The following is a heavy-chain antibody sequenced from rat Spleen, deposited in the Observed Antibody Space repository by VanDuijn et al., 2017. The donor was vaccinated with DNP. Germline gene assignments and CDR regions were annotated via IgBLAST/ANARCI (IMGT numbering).Heavy chain of an antibody. D-gene: IGHD1-11*01. J-gene: IGHJ2*01. CDR3: ARGGRSYFDY. V-gene: IGHV5-7*01. CDR2: INSDGGRT. CDR1: GFTFSDYA. Sequence: EVQLVESGGGLVQPGRSLKLSCAASGFTFSDYAMAWVRQAPKKGLEWVATINSDGGRTYYRDSVKGRFTISRENAKDTLYLQGDSLRSEDTATYYCARGGRSYFDYWGQGVMVTVSS.